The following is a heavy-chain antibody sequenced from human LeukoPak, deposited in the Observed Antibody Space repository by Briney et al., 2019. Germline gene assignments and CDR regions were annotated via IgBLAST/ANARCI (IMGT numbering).Heavy chain of an antibody. CDR3: GRATDYYYYGMDV. J-gene: IGHJ6*02. V-gene: IGHV1-69*13. Sequence: SVKVSCKASGGTFSSYAISWVRQAPGQGLEWMGGIIPIFGTANYAQKFQGRVTITADESTSTAYMELSSLRSEDTAVYYCGRATDYYYYGMDVWGQGTTVTVSS. D-gene: IGHD1-26*01. CDR1: GGTFSSYA. CDR2: IIPIFGTA.